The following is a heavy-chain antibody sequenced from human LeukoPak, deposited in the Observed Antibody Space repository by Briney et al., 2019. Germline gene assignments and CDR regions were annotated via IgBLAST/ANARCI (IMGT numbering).Heavy chain of an antibody. CDR3: AREVYYDFWSGYLPDPYYYYYYMDV. CDR2: IYYSGST. CDR1: GGSISSSSYY. Sequence: SETLSLTCTVSGGSISSSSYYWGWIRQPPGKGLEWIGSIYYSGSTNYNPSLKSRVTISVDTSKNQFSLKLSSVTAADTAVYYCAREVYYDFWSGYLPDPYYYYYYMDVWGKGTTVTVSS. V-gene: IGHV4-39*07. J-gene: IGHJ6*03. D-gene: IGHD3-3*01.